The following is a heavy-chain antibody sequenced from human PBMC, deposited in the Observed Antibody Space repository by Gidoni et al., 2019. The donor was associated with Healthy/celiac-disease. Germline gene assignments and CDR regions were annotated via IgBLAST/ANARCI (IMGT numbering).Heavy chain of an antibody. D-gene: IGHD5-18*01. CDR3: AKEARGYSYGFGAGAFDI. Sequence: EVQLVESGGGLVQPGRSLRLSCAASGFTFDDYAMHWVRQAPGKGLEWVSGISWNSGSIGYADSVKGRFTISRDNAKNSLYLQMNSLRAEDTALYYCAKEARGYSYGFGAGAFDIWGQGTMVTVSS. CDR1: GFTFDDYA. CDR2: ISWNSGSI. J-gene: IGHJ3*02. V-gene: IGHV3-9*01.